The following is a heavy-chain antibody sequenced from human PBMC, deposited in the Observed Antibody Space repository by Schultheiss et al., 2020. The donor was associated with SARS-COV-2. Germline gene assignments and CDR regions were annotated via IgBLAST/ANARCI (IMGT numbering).Heavy chain of an antibody. Sequence: ASVKVSCKASGYTFTSYDINWVRQATGQGLEWMGWMNPNSGNTGYAQKLQGRVTMTTDTSTSTAYMELRSLRSDDTAVYYCAGIGVYYYYGMDVWGQGTTVTVSS. V-gene: IGHV1-8*01. D-gene: IGHD2-8*01. J-gene: IGHJ6*02. CDR3: AGIGVYYYYGMDV. CDR1: GYTFTSYD. CDR2: MNPNSGNT.